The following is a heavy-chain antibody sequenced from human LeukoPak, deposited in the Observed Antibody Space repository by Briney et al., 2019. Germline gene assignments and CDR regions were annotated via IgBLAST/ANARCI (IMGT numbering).Heavy chain of an antibody. CDR1: GGSISSYY. CDR2: IYYSGST. D-gene: IGHD3-3*01. V-gene: IGHV4-59*01. CDR3: ARDEEWYDAFDI. Sequence: PSETLSLTCTVSGGSISSYYWSWIRQPPGKGLEWIGYIYYSGSTNYNPSLKSRVTISVDTSKNQFSLKLSSVTAADTAVYYCARDEEWYDAFDIWGQGTMVTVSS. J-gene: IGHJ3*02.